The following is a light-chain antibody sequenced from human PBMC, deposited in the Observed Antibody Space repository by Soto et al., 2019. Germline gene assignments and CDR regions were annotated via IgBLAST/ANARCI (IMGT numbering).Light chain of an antibody. Sequence: EFVLPQSPCTLSLYTGERATLSCRASQTVRNNYLAWYQQNPGQAPRLLIYDASSRATGIPDRFSGGGSGTDFTLTISRLEPEDFAVYYCQQYNNLPPLTFGGGTNVDIK. V-gene: IGKV3-20*01. CDR2: DAS. J-gene: IGKJ4*01. CDR1: QTVRNNY. CDR3: QQYNNLPPLT.